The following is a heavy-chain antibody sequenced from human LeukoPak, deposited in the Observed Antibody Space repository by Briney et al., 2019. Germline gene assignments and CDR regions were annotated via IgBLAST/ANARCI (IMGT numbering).Heavy chain of an antibody. J-gene: IGHJ4*02. CDR3: ARLSTLRYFDWLLWGDFDY. Sequence: SSETLSLTCTVSGVSINSSTSYWGWIRQPPGKGLEWIGSIYYSGRTYYNPSLKSRVTISVDTSKNQFSLKLSSVTAADTAVYYCARLSTLRYFDWLLWGDFDYWGQGTLVTVSS. V-gene: IGHV4-39*01. CDR2: IYYSGRT. D-gene: IGHD3-9*01. CDR1: GVSINSSTSY.